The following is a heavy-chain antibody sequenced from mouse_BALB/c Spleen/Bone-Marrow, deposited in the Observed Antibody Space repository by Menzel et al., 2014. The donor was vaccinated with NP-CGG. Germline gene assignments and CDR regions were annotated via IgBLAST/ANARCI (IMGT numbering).Heavy chain of an antibody. D-gene: IGHD2-4*01. CDR1: GYTFTSYW. J-gene: IGHJ3*01. CDR2: IDPYDSET. CDR3: ARGRDDDVFSY. V-gene: IGHV1-52*01. Sequence: QVQLQQPGAELVRPGASVKLSCKASGYTFTSYWMNWVKQRPEQGLEWIGRIDPYDSETHYNQKFKEKAILTVDKSSSTSYMQLSSLTSEDSAVEYCARGRDDDVFSYGGQGTLVTGSA.